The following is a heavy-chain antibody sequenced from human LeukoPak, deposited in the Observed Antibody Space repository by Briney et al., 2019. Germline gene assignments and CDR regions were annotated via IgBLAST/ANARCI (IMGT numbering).Heavy chain of an antibody. J-gene: IGHJ3*02. Sequence: GGSLRLSCAASGFTFSSYGMSWVRQAPGKGLEWVSAISGSGGSTYYADSVKGRFTISRDNSKNTLYLQMNGLRAEDTAVYYCAKDRWIRYCSGGSCYSNAFDIWGQGTMVTVSS. V-gene: IGHV3-23*01. CDR1: GFTFSSYG. CDR3: AKDRWIRYCSGGSCYSNAFDI. D-gene: IGHD2-15*01. CDR2: ISGSGGST.